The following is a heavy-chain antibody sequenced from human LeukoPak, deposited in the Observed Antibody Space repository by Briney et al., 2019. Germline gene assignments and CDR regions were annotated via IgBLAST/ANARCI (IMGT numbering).Heavy chain of an antibody. CDR2: MNPNSGNT. CDR3: ARGRDFWSGSNWFDP. V-gene: IGHV1-8*03. Sequence: ASVKVSCKASGYTFTSYDINWVRQATGQGLEWMGWMNPNSGNTGYAQKFQGRVTITRNTSISTAYMELSSLRSEDTAVYYCARGRDFWSGSNWFDPWGQGTLVTVSS. J-gene: IGHJ5*02. D-gene: IGHD3-3*01. CDR1: GYTFTSYD.